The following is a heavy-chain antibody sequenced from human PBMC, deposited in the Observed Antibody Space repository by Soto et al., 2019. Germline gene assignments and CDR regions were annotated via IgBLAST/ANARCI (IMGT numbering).Heavy chain of an antibody. D-gene: IGHD3-16*01. Sequence: GASVKVSCKVARHSLTDLSMHWVRKGPGRGLEWLGGFDPEEGEIIYAQNFQGRIRLTEDTSTDTAFLELNSLKSEDTAIYYCATTRTTYVYDFDSWGQGTLVTVSS. CDR1: RHSLTDLS. CDR2: FDPEEGEI. CDR3: ATTRTTYVYDFDS. V-gene: IGHV1-24*01. J-gene: IGHJ4*02.